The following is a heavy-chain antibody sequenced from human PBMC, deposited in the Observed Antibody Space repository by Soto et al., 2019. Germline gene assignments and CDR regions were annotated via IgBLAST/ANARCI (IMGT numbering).Heavy chain of an antibody. CDR1: GYTFTSYD. CDR2: MNPNSGNT. V-gene: IGHV1-8*01. D-gene: IGHD4-17*01. Sequence: ASVKVSCKASGYTFTSYDINWVRQATGQGLEWMGWMNPNSGNTGYAQKFQGRVTMTRNTSISTAYMELSSLRSEDTAVYYCARVGVGNYGSLWVDYYYYYGMDVWGQGTTGSVSS. CDR3: ARVGVGNYGSLWVDYYYYYGMDV. J-gene: IGHJ6*02.